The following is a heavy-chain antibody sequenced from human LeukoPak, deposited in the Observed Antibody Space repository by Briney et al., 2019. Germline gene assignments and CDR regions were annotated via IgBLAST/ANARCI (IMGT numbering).Heavy chain of an antibody. CDR3: TTVGQSGYYDSSAYYYFDY. V-gene: IGHV3-15*01. D-gene: IGHD3-22*01. Sequence: GGSLRLSCAASGFIFSNAWMSWVRQAPGKGMERVGRIKSKTDGGTTGYAAPVKGRFTISRDDSKNTLYLQMNSLKTEDTAVYYCTTVGQSGYYDSSAYYYFDYWGQGTLVTVSS. J-gene: IGHJ4*02. CDR1: GFIFSNAW. CDR2: IKSKTDGGTT.